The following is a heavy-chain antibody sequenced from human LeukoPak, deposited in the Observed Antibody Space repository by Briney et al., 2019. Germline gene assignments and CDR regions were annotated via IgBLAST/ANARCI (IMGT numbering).Heavy chain of an antibody. J-gene: IGHJ4*02. CDR2: ISGSGGST. D-gene: IGHD3-22*01. V-gene: IGHV3-23*01. CDR3: AKGQNRRYYYDSSGYYLDY. Sequence: GGSLRLSCAASGFTFSSYAMSWVRQAPGKGLEWVSAISGSGGSTYYADSVKGRFTISRDNSKNTLYLQMNSLRAEDTAVYYCAKGQNRRYYYDSSGYYLDYWGQGTLVTVSS. CDR1: GFTFSSYA.